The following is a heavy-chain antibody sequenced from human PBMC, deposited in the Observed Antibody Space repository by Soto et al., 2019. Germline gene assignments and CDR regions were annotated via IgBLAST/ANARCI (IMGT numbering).Heavy chain of an antibody. V-gene: IGHV3-30-3*01. CDR3: ARGGLYFDWLKTCMDV. CDR2: ISYDGSNK. D-gene: IGHD3-9*01. CDR1: GFTFSSYA. J-gene: IGHJ6*02. Sequence: PGGSLRLSCAASGFTFSSYAMHWVRQAPGKGLEWVAVISYDGSNKYYADSVKGRFTISRDNSKNTLYLQMNSLRAEDTAVYYCARGGLYFDWLKTCMDVWGQGTTVTVSS.